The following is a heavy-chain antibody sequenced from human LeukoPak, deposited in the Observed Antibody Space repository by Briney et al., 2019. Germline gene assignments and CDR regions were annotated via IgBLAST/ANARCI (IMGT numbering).Heavy chain of an antibody. D-gene: IGHD3-16*01. CDR2: ISYDGSNK. J-gene: IGHJ5*02. V-gene: IGHV3-30-3*01. Sequence: PGGSLRLSCAASGFTFSTYWMNWVRQAPGKGLEWVALISYDGSNKYYADSVKGRFTISRDNSKNTLYLQMNSLRGEDTAVYYCARDRQGESNWFDPWGQGTLVTVSS. CDR3: ARDRQGESNWFDP. CDR1: GFTFSTYW.